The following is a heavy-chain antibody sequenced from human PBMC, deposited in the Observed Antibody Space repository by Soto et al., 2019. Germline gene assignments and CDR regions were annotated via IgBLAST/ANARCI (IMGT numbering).Heavy chain of an antibody. D-gene: IGHD2-2*01. Sequence: SGGSLRLSCAASGFTFSDYYMSWIRQTPGKGLEWVSYISSSGSTIYYADSVKGRFTISRDNAKNSLYLQMNSLRAEDTAVYYCARVLLGYCSSTSCPFDYWGQGTLVTVSS. CDR1: GFTFSDYY. J-gene: IGHJ4*02. CDR2: ISSSGSTI. CDR3: ARVLLGYCSSTSCPFDY. V-gene: IGHV3-11*01.